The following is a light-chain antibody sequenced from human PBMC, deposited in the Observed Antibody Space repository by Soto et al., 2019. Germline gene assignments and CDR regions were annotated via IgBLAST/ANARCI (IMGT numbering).Light chain of an antibody. CDR1: QSVSSSY. CDR3: QQYGSSPQT. Sequence: EIVLTQSPGTLPLSPGERATLSCRASQSVSSSYLAWYQQKPGQAPRLLLYGASSRATGIPDRFSGSGSGTDFTLTISRLEPEDFAVYYCQQYGSSPQTFGQGTRLEIK. CDR2: GAS. V-gene: IGKV3-20*01. J-gene: IGKJ5*01.